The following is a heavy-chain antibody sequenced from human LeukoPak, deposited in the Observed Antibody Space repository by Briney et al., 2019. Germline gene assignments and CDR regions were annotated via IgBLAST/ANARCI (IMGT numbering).Heavy chain of an antibody. D-gene: IGHD2-21*02. CDR1: GFPFSAFA. J-gene: IGHJ3*02. Sequence: GGSLRLSCVASGFPFSAFAMSWVRQAPGKGLEWVSTVSGRGGRTFPLDSAKGRITISRDNSKKTVYLQMRTLSAEDTAVYYCAKGGASATDAPHGDVVTSTLDGFDIWGQGTMVTVSS. CDR2: VSGRGGRT. V-gene: IGHV3-23*01. CDR3: AKGGASATDAPHGDVVTSTLDGFDI.